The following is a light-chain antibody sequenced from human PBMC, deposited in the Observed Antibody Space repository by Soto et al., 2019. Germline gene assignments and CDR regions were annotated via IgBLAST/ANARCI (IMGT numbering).Light chain of an antibody. V-gene: IGKV3-15*01. J-gene: IGKJ1*01. CDR2: GES. CDR1: QSVSSN. CDR3: QQYNNWPRT. Sequence: IVLSLSXATLSFSQSEXXXXXXXVSQSVSSNLAWYQQKXGQAPRLLIYGESXRANGIPARFSGSGSGTEFILTISSLQSEDFAVYYCQQYNNWPRTFGQGTKVDIK.